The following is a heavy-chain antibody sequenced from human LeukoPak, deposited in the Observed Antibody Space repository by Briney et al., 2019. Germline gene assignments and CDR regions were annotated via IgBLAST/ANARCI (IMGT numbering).Heavy chain of an antibody. Sequence: PGGSLRLSCAASGFTFSSYAMSWVRKAPWTGLEWVSAISGSGGSTYYADSVKGRFTISRDNSKNTLYLQRNSLRAEDTAVYYCAKSQSMIVVVSLDYWGQGTLVTVSS. CDR1: GFTFSSYA. J-gene: IGHJ4*02. V-gene: IGHV3-23*01. D-gene: IGHD3-22*01. CDR3: AKSQSMIVVVSLDY. CDR2: ISGSGGST.